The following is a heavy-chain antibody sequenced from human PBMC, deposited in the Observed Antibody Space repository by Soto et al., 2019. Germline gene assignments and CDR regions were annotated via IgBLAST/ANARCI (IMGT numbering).Heavy chain of an antibody. V-gene: IGHV2-5*02. J-gene: IGHJ4*02. CDR2: IYWDDDK. CDR1: GFSLSTSGVG. Sequence: QITLKESGPPLVKPTQTLTLTCTFSGFSLSTSGVGVGWIRQPPGKALEWLTFIYWDDDKRNSPFLKSRLTITKDTSKNQVVLTMTNMDPVDTATXXXAXXXXXXXXYYFDSWGQGTLVTVSS. CDR3: AXXXXXXXXYYFDS.